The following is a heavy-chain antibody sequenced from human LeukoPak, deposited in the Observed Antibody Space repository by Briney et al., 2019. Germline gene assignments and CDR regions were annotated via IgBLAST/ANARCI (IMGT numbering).Heavy chain of an antibody. CDR3: AKTGSYYYFDY. Sequence: PGGSLRLSCAASGFTFSSYAMSWVRQAPGKGLEWVSGISGSGGNTYYADSVKGRFTISRDSSKNTLYLQMNSLRAEDTVIYYCAKTGSYYYFDYWGQGTPVTVSS. V-gene: IGHV3-23*01. D-gene: IGHD1-26*01. CDR2: ISGSGGNT. J-gene: IGHJ4*02. CDR1: GFTFSSYA.